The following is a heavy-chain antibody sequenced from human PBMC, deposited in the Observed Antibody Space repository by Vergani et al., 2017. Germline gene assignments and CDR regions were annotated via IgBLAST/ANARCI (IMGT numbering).Heavy chain of an antibody. CDR1: GGTFSSYA. CDR2: IIPIFGTA. V-gene: IGHV1-69*13. Sequence: QVQLVQSGAEVKKPGSSVKVSCKASGGTFSSYAISWVRQAPGQGLEWMGRIIPIFGTANYAQKFQGRVTITADESTSTAYMELSSLRSEDTAVYYCARDDTSITXIVVEGYYYYGMDVWGQGTTVTVSS. D-gene: IGHD3-22*01. CDR3: ARDDTSITXIVVEGYYYYGMDV. J-gene: IGHJ6*02.